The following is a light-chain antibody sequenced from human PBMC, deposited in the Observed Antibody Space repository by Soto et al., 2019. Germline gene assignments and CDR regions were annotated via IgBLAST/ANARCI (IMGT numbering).Light chain of an antibody. V-gene: IGKV3-11*01. J-gene: IGKJ5*01. CDR1: QTISSY. CDR2: DAS. CDR3: QHRMNCPLT. Sequence: EIVLTQSPATLSLSPGERATLSCRASQTISSYLLWYQQKPGQAPRLLIYDASNRATGIPARFSGSGSETDFTLTISSLEPEDFAVYYCQHRMNCPLTFGQGTRLEIK.